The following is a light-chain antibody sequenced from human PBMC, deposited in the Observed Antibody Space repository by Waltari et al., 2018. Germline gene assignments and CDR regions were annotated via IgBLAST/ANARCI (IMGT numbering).Light chain of an antibody. J-gene: IGKJ2*01. CDR3: QQYGSSVLYT. CDR2: GAS. Sequence: EIVLTQSPGTLSLSLGERATLSCRTSQRLTKNYLTWYQQKPGQAPRLLIYGASSRAAGIPDRFSGSGSGTDFTLTISRLEPEDFAVYYCQQYGSSVLYTFGQGTKLEIK. CDR1: QRLTKNY. V-gene: IGKV3-20*01.